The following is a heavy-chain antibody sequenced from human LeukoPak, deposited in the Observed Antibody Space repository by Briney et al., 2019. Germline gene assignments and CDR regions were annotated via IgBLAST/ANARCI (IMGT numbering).Heavy chain of an antibody. D-gene: IGHD2/OR15-2a*01. Sequence: GGSLRLSCVASGFAFSSFAMSWFRQAPGKGLVWVSRVNSDGSSTSYADSVKGRFTISRDNAKNTLYLQMNSLRAEDTAVYYCARVACSSTTSCATVDYWGQGTLVTVSS. CDR1: GFAFSSFA. J-gene: IGHJ4*02. V-gene: IGHV3-74*01. CDR2: VNSDGSST. CDR3: ARVACSSTTSCATVDY.